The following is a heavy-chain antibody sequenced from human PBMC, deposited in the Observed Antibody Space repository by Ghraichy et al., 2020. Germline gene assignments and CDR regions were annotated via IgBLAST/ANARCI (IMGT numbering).Heavy chain of an antibody. D-gene: IGHD2-21*02. V-gene: IGHV3-30*03. Sequence: GGSLRLSCAASGFTVSSNYMSWVRQAPGKGLEWVALISYDRSNKYYADSVRGRFTISRDNSKNTLYLQMNSLIPEDTAVYYCARDRRTGVTAYWYFDLWGHGTLVTVSS. CDR3: ARDRRTGVTAYWYFDL. J-gene: IGHJ2*01. CDR2: ISYDRSNK. CDR1: GFTVSSNY.